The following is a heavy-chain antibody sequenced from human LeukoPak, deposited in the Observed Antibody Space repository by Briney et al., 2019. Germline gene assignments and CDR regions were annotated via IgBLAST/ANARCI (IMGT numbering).Heavy chain of an antibody. D-gene: IGHD1-26*01. V-gene: IGHV4-39*01. Sequence: SETLSLTCTVSGGSISSSSYYWGWIRQPPGKGLEWIGHIYNTGNSLYNPSFKSRVTMSVDTSKNQFSLKLSSVTAADTAVYYCARQEGGSYPFDYWGQGTLVTVSS. CDR1: GGSISSSSYY. CDR3: ARQEGGSYPFDY. J-gene: IGHJ4*02. CDR2: IYNTGNS.